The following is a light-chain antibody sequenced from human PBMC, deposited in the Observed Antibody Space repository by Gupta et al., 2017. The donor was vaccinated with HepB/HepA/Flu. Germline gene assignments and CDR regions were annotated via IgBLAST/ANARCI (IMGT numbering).Light chain of an antibody. V-gene: IGKV3-11*01. J-gene: IGKJ4*01. CDR1: QSVSSE. Sequence: EIVLAQSPPTLSLSPGERATLSCRASQSVSSELAWYQQKPGQAPRLLIYDASKRATGIPARFSGSGYGTDFTLTISGREPEDFAVYFCQQSSSWPALTFGGGTRVEIK. CDR2: DAS. CDR3: QQSSSWPALT.